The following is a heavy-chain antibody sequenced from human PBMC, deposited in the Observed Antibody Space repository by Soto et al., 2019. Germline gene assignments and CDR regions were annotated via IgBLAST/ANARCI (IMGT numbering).Heavy chain of an antibody. D-gene: IGHD6-25*01. CDR3: ARDSTISSGRFDY. CDR2: IYYSGST. Sequence: QVQLQESGPGLVKPSQTLSLTCTVSGGSISSGGYYWSWIRQHPGKGLEWIGYIYYSGSTYYNPPLKSRVTISVDTSNDQFSLKLRSVTAAYTAVYYCARDSTISSGRFDYWGQGTLVTVSS. V-gene: IGHV4-31*03. J-gene: IGHJ4*02. CDR1: GGSISSGGYY.